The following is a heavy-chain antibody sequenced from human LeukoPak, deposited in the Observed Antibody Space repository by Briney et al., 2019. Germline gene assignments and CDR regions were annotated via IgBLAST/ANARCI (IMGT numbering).Heavy chain of an antibody. CDR1: GYSFTSHW. CDR2: IYPGDSDT. Sequence: GESLKISCKGSGYSFTSHWIGWVRQMPGKGLEWMGIIYPGDSDTRYSPSFQGQVTISADKSISTAYLQWSSLKASDTAMYYCARRVVVPAAIDWFDPWGQGTLVTVSS. CDR3: ARRVVVPAAIDWFDP. D-gene: IGHD2-2*01. V-gene: IGHV5-51*01. J-gene: IGHJ5*02.